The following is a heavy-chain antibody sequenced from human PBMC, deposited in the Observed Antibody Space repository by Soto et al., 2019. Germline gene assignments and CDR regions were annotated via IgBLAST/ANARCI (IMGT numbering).Heavy chain of an antibody. Sequence: ASVKVSCKASGYTFTSYGISWVRQAPGQGLEWMGWISAYNGNTNYAQKLQGRVTMTTDTSTSTAYMELRSLRSDDTAVYYCAAAVDHSSGWYYYFDYWGQGTLVTVSS. CDR3: AAAVDHSSGWYYYFDY. V-gene: IGHV1-18*01. J-gene: IGHJ4*02. CDR2: ISAYNGNT. D-gene: IGHD6-19*01. CDR1: GYTFTSYG.